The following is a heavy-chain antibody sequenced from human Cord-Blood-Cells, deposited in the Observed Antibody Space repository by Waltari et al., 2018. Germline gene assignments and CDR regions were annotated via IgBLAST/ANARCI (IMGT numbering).Heavy chain of an antibody. CDR2: INPNSGGT. CDR1: GYTFTGYY. D-gene: IGHD3-10*01. V-gene: IGHV1-2*02. CDR3: ARAPPYDYGAGRYYFDY. J-gene: IGHJ4*02. Sequence: QVQLVQSGAEVKKPGASVKVSCKASGYTFTGYYMHWVRQAPGQGLEWMGWINPNSGGTNCAQEFQDRGTMPRNTSISTAYMELSRLRSDDTAVYYCARAPPYDYGAGRYYFDYWGQGTLVTVSS.